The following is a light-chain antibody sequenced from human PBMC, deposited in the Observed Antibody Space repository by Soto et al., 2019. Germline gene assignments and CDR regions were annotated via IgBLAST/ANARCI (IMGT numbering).Light chain of an antibody. CDR3: SSYAGSINPYV. CDR1: SGDIGGYDY. CDR2: EVT. Sequence: QSALTQPPSASGSPGQSVTISCTGTSGDIGGYDYVSWYQQHPGKAPKLMIYEVTKRPLGVPDRFSGSKSGNTASLTVSGLQAEDEADYYCSSYAGSINPYVFGTGTKLNVL. J-gene: IGLJ1*01. V-gene: IGLV2-8*01.